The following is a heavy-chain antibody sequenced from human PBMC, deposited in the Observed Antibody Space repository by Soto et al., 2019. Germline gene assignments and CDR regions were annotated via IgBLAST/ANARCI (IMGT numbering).Heavy chain of an antibody. CDR2: IIPIFGTA. Sequence: GASLKVSCKASGGTFSSYAISWVRQAPGQGLEWMGGIIPIFGTANYAQKFQGRVTITADESTSTAYMELSSLRSEDTAVYYCARSQGSSTSLEIYYYYYYGMDVWGQGTTVTVSS. J-gene: IGHJ6*02. CDR3: ARSQGSSTSLEIYYYYYYGMDV. CDR1: GGTFSSYA. D-gene: IGHD2-2*01. V-gene: IGHV1-69*13.